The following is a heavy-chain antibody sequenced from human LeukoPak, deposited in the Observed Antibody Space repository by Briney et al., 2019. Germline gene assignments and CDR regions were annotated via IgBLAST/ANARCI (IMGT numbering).Heavy chain of an antibody. V-gene: IGHV3-23*01. J-gene: IGHJ4*02. CDR2: ISGSIGST. CDR1: GFTLSTYA. D-gene: IGHD6-13*01. CDR3: AKEVAAAGYFDY. Sequence: GGSLRLSCAASGFTLSTYAMNWVRQAPGEGLEWVSAISGSIGSTYYADSVKGRFTISRDNSKNTLYLQMNSLRVEDTAIYYCAKEVAAAGYFDYWGQGTLVTVSS.